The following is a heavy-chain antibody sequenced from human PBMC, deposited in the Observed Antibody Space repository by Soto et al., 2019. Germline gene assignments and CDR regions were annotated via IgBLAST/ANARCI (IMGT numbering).Heavy chain of an antibody. V-gene: IGHV1-58*02. J-gene: IGHJ4*02. CDR1: GFTFTSSA. Sequence: ASVKVSCKASGFTFTSSAMQWVRQARGQRLEWIGGIIVSSGTTNYAQNFQGRVTITADVSTNTVYMELRSLRSDDTAVYYCARGGDGYNFGAVYWGQGTPVTVSS. D-gene: IGHD2-21*01. CDR3: ARGGDGYNFGAVY. CDR2: IIVSSGTT.